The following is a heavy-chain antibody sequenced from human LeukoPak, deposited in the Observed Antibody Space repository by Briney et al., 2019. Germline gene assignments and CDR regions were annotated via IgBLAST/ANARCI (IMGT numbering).Heavy chain of an antibody. V-gene: IGHV4-59*11. Sequence: PSETLSLTCTVSGGSISSHYWSWIRQSPGKGLEWIEYIYYSGSTNYNPSLKSRVTISVDTSKNQFSLKLSSVTAADTAVYYCARETYYYGSGSYPNDYWGQGTLVTVSS. CDR1: GGSISSHY. CDR3: ARETYYYGSGSYPNDY. CDR2: IYYSGST. J-gene: IGHJ4*02. D-gene: IGHD3-10*01.